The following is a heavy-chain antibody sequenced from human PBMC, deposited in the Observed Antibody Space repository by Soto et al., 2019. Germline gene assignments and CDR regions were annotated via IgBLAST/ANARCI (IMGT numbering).Heavy chain of an antibody. Sequence: QVQLVESGGGLVEPGGSLRLSCAVSGFTFSDYYMSWIRQAPGKGLAWVAYISSSGSNTNYADSVKGRFTISRDNADNSLYLQMNSLRAEDTAVYYCARYCTSTATNCYSAYGCQGALVTVSS. CDR1: GFTFSDYY. CDR3: ARYCTSTATNCYSAY. D-gene: IGHD1-26*01. V-gene: IGHV3-11*05. J-gene: IGHJ4*02. CDR2: ISSSGSNT.